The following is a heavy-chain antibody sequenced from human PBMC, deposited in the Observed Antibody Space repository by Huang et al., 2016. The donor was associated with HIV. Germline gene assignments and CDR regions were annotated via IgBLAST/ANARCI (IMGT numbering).Heavy chain of an antibody. CDR2: ISADKGDT. CDR1: GNTFANYG. J-gene: IGHJ4*02. V-gene: IGHV1-18*04. Sequence: QVSLMQSGAEVKKPGASVKVSCKASGNTFANYGFSWVREAPGQGLEWMGWISADKGDTNYSQKFQDRVTMTTDTSTSTAYLDLRSLRSDDTARYFWASPNPSGSHDWGLDYWGQGTLVTVSS. CDR3: ASPNPSGSHDWGLDY. D-gene: IGHD7-27*01.